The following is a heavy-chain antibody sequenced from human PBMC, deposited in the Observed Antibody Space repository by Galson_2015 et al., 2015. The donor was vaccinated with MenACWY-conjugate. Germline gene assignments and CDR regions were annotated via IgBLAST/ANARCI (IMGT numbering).Heavy chain of an antibody. Sequence: SVKVSCKASGGTFSGYAIVWVRQAPGQGLEWMGGISPIFGTANYAQKMQDRVTITADESATTAYMELRGLRSEDTAVYYCARGGGLYQLLSGHYYYGMDVWGQGTTVTVFS. CDR1: GGTFSGYA. D-gene: IGHD2-2*01. CDR2: ISPIFGTA. J-gene: IGHJ6*02. V-gene: IGHV1-69*13. CDR3: ARGGGLYQLLSGHYYYGMDV.